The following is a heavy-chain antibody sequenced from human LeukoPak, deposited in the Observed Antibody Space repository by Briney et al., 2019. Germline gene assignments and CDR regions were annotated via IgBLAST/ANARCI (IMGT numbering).Heavy chain of an antibody. D-gene: IGHD3-10*01. CDR3: ARQDGSGSYSYY. V-gene: IGHV1-3*01. J-gene: IGHJ4*02. Sequence: ASVKVSCKASGYTFTSYAMHWVRQAPGQRLEWMGWINAGNGNTKYSQKFQGRVTITRDTSASTAYMELSSLRSEDTAVYYCARQDGSGSYSYYWGQGTLVTVSS. CDR1: GYTFTSYA. CDR2: INAGNGNT.